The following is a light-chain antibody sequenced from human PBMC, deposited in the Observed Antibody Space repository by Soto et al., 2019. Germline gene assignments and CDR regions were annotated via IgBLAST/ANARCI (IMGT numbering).Light chain of an antibody. CDR2: AAS. CDR1: QTVDSNF. Sequence: EIVLTKSPGTLSLSQGERATLSCRASQTVDSNFLAWYQQKPGQAPRLLIYAASTRATGIPDRFSGSGSGTDFTLTITRLDPEDFATYYCQQYNSYWGYTFGQGT. V-gene: IGKV3-20*01. CDR3: QQYNSYWGYT. J-gene: IGKJ2*01.